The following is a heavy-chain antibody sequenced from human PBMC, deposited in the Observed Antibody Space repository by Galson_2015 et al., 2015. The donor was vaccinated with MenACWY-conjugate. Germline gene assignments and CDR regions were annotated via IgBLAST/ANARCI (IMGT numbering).Heavy chain of an antibody. Sequence: SLRLSCAPSGLTFSNVWMSWVRQAPGKGLEWVARIKCSTDGGTTDYATPVKGRFTILRDDSAKTLYLQMNSLKIEDTAMYFCTRDRDVGGSRWWFDPWGQGTLVTVSS. CDR3: TRDRDVGGSRWWFDP. V-gene: IGHV3-15*01. D-gene: IGHD2-15*01. J-gene: IGHJ5*02. CDR2: IKCSTDGGTT. CDR1: GLTFSNVW.